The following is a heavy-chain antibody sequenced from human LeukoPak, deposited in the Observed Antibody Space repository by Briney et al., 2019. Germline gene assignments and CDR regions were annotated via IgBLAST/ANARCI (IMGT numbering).Heavy chain of an antibody. V-gene: IGHV3-7*01. CDR1: GFTLSSYW. CDR3: ARGHYVFDY. CDR2: IKQDGSEK. J-gene: IGHJ4*02. D-gene: IGHD4-17*01. Sequence: GGSLRLSCAASGFTLSSYWMSWVRQAPGKGLEWVGNIKQDGSEKYYVDSVKGRFTISRDNTKNSLYLQMNSLRAEDTAVYYCARGHYVFDYWGQGTLVTVTS.